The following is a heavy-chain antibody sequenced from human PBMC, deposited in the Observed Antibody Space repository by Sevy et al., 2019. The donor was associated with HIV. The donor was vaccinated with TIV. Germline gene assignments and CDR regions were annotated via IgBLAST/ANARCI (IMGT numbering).Heavy chain of an antibody. V-gene: IGHV1-2*02. Sequence: ASVKVSCKASGYTFTDYYIHWVRQAPGQGLEWMGWINPHLGGTNFAQKFQGRVTMTRDTSISTAYLDLSRLRSDDTAIYYCARGDSLVVPPATVDYWGQGTLVTVSS. CDR3: ARGDSLVVPPATVDY. CDR1: GYTFTDYY. J-gene: IGHJ4*02. CDR2: INPHLGGT. D-gene: IGHD2-2*01.